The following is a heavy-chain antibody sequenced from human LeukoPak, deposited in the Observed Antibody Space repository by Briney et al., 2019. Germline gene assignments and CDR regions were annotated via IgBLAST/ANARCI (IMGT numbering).Heavy chain of an antibody. CDR3: ARGRGADAFDI. Sequence: GGSLRLSCAASGFTFSSYAMSWVRQAPGKGLEWVSAISGSGGSIYYADSVKGRFTISRDNSKTTLYLQMSSLRAEDTAVYYCARGRGADAFDIWGQGTMVTVSS. CDR1: GFTFSSYA. D-gene: IGHD2-15*01. J-gene: IGHJ3*02. CDR2: ISGSGGSI. V-gene: IGHV3-23*01.